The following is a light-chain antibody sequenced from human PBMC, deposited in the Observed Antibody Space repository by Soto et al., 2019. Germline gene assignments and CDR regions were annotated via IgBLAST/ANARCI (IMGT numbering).Light chain of an antibody. CDR2: GAS. CDR1: QSVSVNS. J-gene: IGKJ1*01. V-gene: IGKV3D-20*02. Sequence: EIVLTQSPGTLSLSPGERATLSCKASQSVSVNSLAWYQQKGGQAPRLLIYGASTRATGVPDRFSGDGSGTDFTLTISRLEPEDFAVYYCQQRSDWPWTFGQGTKVDIK. CDR3: QQRSDWPWT.